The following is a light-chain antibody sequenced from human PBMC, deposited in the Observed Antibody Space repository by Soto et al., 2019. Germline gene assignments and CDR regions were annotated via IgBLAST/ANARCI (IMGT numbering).Light chain of an antibody. CDR1: QTVTRNY. V-gene: IGKV3-20*01. J-gene: IGKJ5*01. CDR3: QQHGSSPIT. CDR2: GAS. Sequence: LTQSPGTLSLSPGEIATLSCRSSQTVTRNYLAWHQQKPGQTPRLLVYGASSRATGIPDRFSGSGSGTDFTLTISRLEPEDFAVYYCQQHGSSPITFGQRTRLEIK.